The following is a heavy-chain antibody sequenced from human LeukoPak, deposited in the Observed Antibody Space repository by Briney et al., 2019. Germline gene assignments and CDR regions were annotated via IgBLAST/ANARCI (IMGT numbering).Heavy chain of an antibody. V-gene: IGHV4-34*01. CDR3: ARVPSQTAPVDY. CDR1: GGSFSGYY. Sequence: SETLSLTCAVYGGSFSGYYWSWIRQPPGKGLEWIGEINHSGSTNYNPSLKSRVTISVDTSRNQFSLKLSSVTAADTAVYYCARVPSQTAPVDYWGQGTLVTVSS. CDR2: INHSGST. J-gene: IGHJ4*02. D-gene: IGHD2-21*02.